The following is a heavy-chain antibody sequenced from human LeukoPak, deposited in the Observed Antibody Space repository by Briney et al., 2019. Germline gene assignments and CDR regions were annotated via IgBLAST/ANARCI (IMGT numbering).Heavy chain of an antibody. J-gene: IGHJ4*02. Sequence: SETLSLTCTVSGGSISSGSYYWSWIRQPAGTGLEWIGRIYTSGSTNYNPSLKSRVTISVDTSKNQFSLKLSSVTAADTAVYYCASLMVRGVTHDYWGQGTLVTVSS. D-gene: IGHD3-10*01. CDR2: IYTSGST. CDR1: GGSISSGSYY. V-gene: IGHV4-61*02. CDR3: ASLMVRGVTHDY.